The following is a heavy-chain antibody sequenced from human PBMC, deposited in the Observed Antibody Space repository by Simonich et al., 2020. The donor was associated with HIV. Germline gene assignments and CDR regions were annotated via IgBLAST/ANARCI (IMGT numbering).Heavy chain of an antibody. CDR2: IDHSGST. Sequence: QVQLQQWGAGLLKPSETLSLTCAVYGGSFSSYYWNWIRQPPGKGLEWIGEIDHSGSTNYNPSPKSRGTISVDTSKNQFSQKLNSVNAADKAVYYCARQRGYVDAFDIWGQGTMVTVSS. D-gene: IGHD5-12*01. CDR1: GGSFSSYY. J-gene: IGHJ3*02. CDR3: ARQRGYVDAFDI. V-gene: IGHV4-34*01.